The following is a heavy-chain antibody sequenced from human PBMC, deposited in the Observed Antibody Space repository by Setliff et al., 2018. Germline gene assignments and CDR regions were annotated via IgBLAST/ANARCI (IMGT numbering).Heavy chain of an antibody. J-gene: IGHJ4*02. CDR2: IIPILGIA. CDR1: GGTFSSYA. Sequence: GASVKVSCKASGGTFSSYAISWVRQAPGQGLEWMGGIIPILGIANYAQKFQGRVTITADESTSTAYMELSSLRSEDTAVYYCARDSSYYYGSDYWGQGTLVTAPQ. CDR3: ARDSSYYYGSDY. V-gene: IGHV1-69*10. D-gene: IGHD3-10*01.